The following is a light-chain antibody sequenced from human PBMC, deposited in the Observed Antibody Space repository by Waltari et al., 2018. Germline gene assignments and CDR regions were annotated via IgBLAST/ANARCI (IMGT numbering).Light chain of an antibody. J-gene: IGLJ1*01. CDR2: DVS. CDR3: SSYTSSSTNYV. V-gene: IGLV2-14*03. Sequence: QSALTPPASVSGSPGQSITISCTGTSSDVGGYKSVSWYQQHPGKAPKLMIYDVSNRPSGVSNRFSGSKSGNTASLTISGLQAEDEADYYCSSYTSSSTNYVFGTGTKVTVL. CDR1: SSDVGGYKS.